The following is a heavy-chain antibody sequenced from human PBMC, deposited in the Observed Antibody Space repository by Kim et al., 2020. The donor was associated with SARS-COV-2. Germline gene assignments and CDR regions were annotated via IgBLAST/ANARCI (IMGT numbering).Heavy chain of an antibody. CDR1: GGTLHSDA. CDR2: IIPLFGTT. V-gene: IGHV1-69*06. J-gene: IGHJ6*01. D-gene: IGHD1-26*01. Sequence: SCKGSGGTLHSDAVRWVRQAPGQGLGWVGGIIPLFGTTNYAQKFEGRVPITADISTSTAYMELSSRMSEDTAVYYCARCGSADYYYGLDV. CDR3: ARCGSADYYYGLDV.